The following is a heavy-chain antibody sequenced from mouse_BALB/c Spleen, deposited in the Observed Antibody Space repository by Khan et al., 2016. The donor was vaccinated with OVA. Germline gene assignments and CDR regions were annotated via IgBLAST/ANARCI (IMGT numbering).Heavy chain of an antibody. CDR1: GFNIKDTY. J-gene: IGHJ2*01. Sequence: EVQLQESGAELVKSGVTVKLSCTASGFNIKDTYMHWLKQWPEQGLEWIGRIVTPNGNTKYNPKFQGKATITADKSSNTAYLRLSTLTSDDTAVYYCARLARKWGQGTTLTVSS. CDR2: IVTPNGNT. V-gene: IGHV14-3*02. CDR3: ARLARK.